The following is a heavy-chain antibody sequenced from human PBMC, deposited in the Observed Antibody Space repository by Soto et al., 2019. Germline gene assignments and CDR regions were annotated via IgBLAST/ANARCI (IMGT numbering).Heavy chain of an antibody. V-gene: IGHV3-30-3*01. D-gene: IGHD6-19*01. CDR1: GFTFSSYA. Sequence: QVQLVESGGGVVQPGRSLRLSCAASGFTFSSYAMHWVRQAPGKGLEWVAVISYDGSNKYYADSVKGRFTISRDNSKNTLYLQMNSLRAEETAVYYCARESSSRVRWLARIEYYGMDVWGQGTTVTVSS. J-gene: IGHJ6*02. CDR2: ISYDGSNK. CDR3: ARESSSRVRWLARIEYYGMDV.